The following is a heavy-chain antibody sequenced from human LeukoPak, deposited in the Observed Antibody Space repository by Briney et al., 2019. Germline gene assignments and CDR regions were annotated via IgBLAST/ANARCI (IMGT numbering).Heavy chain of an antibody. V-gene: IGHV3-23*01. CDR2: ISDSGGRT. CDR1: GITLSNYG. CDR3: AKGSSGYFADL. D-gene: IGHD3-22*01. J-gene: IGHJ5*02. Sequence: GGSLRLSCAVSGITLSNYGMSWVRQAPGKGLEWVAGISDSGGRTNYADFVKGRFTISRDNSKNTLFLQMNSLRAEDTALYYCAKGSSGYFADLWGQGTLVTVSS.